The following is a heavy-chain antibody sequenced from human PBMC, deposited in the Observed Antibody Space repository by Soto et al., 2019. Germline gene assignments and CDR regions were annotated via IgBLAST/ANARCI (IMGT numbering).Heavy chain of an antibody. CDR3: ARDLPRILRFLEWLSPESYYYGIEV. V-gene: IGHV1-18*01. CDR2: ISAYNGNT. CDR1: GYTFTSYG. D-gene: IGHD3-3*01. J-gene: IGHJ6*02. Sequence: QVQLVQSGAEVKKPGASVKVSCKASGYTFTSYGISWVRQAPGQGLEWMGWISAYNGNTNYAQKLQGRVTMTTDTSATTAYVDLRSVRSNDTAVYYCARDLPRILRFLEWLSPESYYYGIEVWGQGTTVTDSS.